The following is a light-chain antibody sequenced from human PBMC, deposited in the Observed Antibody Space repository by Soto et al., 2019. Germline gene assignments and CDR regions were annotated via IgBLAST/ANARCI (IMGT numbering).Light chain of an antibody. CDR1: SSDVGGYNY. CDR2: EVT. V-gene: IGLV2-14*01. J-gene: IGLJ2*01. Sequence: QSALTQPASVSGSPGQSITICCSGTSSDVGGYNYVSWYQQHPGKAPKLMMYEVTNRPSGVSDRFSGSKSGNTASLTISGLQAEDEADYFCSSYTSSTTLIFGGGTKLTVL. CDR3: SSYTSSTTLI.